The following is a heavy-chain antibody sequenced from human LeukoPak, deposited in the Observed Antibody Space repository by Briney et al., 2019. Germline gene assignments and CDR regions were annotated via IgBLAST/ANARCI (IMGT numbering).Heavy chain of an antibody. Sequence: PSETLSLTCTVSGGSISSYYWSWIRQPPGKGLEWIGYIYYSGSTNYNPSLKSRVTISVDTSKNQFSLKLSSVTAADTAVYYCARVSGGSGSPLIDYWGQGTLVTVSS. CDR2: IYYSGST. D-gene: IGHD3-10*01. CDR3: ARVSGGSGSPLIDY. J-gene: IGHJ4*02. V-gene: IGHV4-59*01. CDR1: GGSISSYY.